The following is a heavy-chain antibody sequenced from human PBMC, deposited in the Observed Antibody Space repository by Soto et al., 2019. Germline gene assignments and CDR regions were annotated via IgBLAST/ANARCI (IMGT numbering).Heavy chain of an antibody. CDR1: GVSISSSSYY. V-gene: IGHV4-39*01. CDR2: IYYSGST. J-gene: IGHJ4*02. Sequence: QLQLQASGPGLGKPSDTLSLTCTVSGVSISSSSYYWGWIRQPPAKGLEWIGSIYYSGSTYYDPSIKSRVSISVDTYKNQVVLKLSSVPAADTAVYYCARLGGSSYGQAVVVYWCQGTLVTVSS. CDR3: ARLGGSSYGQAVVVY. D-gene: IGHD5-18*01.